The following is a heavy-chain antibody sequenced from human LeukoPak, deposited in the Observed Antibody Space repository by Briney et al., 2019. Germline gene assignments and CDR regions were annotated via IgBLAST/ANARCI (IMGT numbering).Heavy chain of an antibody. V-gene: IGHV3-48*01. J-gene: IGHJ4*02. CDR3: ARDYYDSSGYDYFDY. D-gene: IGHD3-22*01. Sequence: PGGSLRLSCAASGFTFSSYSMNWVRHAPGKGLEWVSYISSSSSTIYYADSVKGRFTISRDNAKNSLYLQMNSLRAEDTAVYYCARDYYDSSGYDYFDYWGQGTLVTVSS. CDR1: GFTFSSYS. CDR2: ISSSSSTI.